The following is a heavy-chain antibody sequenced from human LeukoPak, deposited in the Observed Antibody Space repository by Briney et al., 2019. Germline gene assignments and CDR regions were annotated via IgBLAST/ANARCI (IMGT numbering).Heavy chain of an antibody. J-gene: IGHJ4*02. V-gene: IGHV7-4-1*02. CDR1: GYTFNNYA. CDR3: AIHPSDSSGYFSY. Sequence: ASVKVSCKASGYTFNNYAIHWVRQAPGQGLEWVGWINTYTGNPTYAQGFKGHFVFSLDPSVSSAYLQISSLKAEDTAVYYCAIHPSDSSGYFSYWGQGALVTVSS. D-gene: IGHD3-22*01. CDR2: INTYTGNP.